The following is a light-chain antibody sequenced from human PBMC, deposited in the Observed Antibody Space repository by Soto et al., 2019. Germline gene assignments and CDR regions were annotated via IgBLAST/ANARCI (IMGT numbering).Light chain of an antibody. Sequence: IVMTQSPATLSLSPGEKATLSCRASQSISNNFAWFQQKPGQAPRLLIHGASTRATGIPDRFSGSGSGTDFTLTISRLAPEDFAVYYCQQHSHWPPWTFGQGTKVDIK. CDR3: QQHSHWPPWT. CDR1: QSISNN. J-gene: IGKJ1*01. CDR2: GAS. V-gene: IGKV3D-15*01.